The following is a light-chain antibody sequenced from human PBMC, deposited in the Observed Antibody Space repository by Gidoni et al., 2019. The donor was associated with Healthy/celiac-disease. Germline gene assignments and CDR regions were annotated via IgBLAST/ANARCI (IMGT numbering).Light chain of an antibody. Sequence: DIVMTQSPASLAVSLGERATINCKSSQSVLYSSNNKNYLDWYQQKPGQPPKLLIYWASTRESGVPDRFSGSGSGTDVTLTISSLQAEDVAVYYCQQYYSTPPLTFGGGTKVEIK. J-gene: IGKJ4*01. V-gene: IGKV4-1*01. CDR3: QQYYSTPPLT. CDR2: WAS. CDR1: QSVLYSSNNKNY.